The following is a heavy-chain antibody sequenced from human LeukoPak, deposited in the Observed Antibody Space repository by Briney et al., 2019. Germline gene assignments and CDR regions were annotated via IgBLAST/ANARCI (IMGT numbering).Heavy chain of an antibody. Sequence: ASVRVSCKASGYTFTTSSSTWVRQAPGQGLEWMGWIDPYSGNKNYAQKLQGRVTLTTDTSTSTAYMELRSLRSVDTAVYYCARDFPGITKLPASWGQGTLVTVSS. CDR3: ARDFPGITKLPAS. V-gene: IGHV1-18*01. J-gene: IGHJ5*02. CDR1: GYTFTTSS. D-gene: IGHD1-20*01. CDR2: IDPYSGNK.